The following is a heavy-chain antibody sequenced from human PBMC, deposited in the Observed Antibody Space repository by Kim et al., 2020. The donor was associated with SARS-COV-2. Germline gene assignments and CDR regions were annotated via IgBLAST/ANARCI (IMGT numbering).Heavy chain of an antibody. J-gene: IGHJ4*01. CDR2: INYSGST. V-gene: IGHV4-39*02. CDR1: GGSISSSSYY. CDR3: ATRHGVGRGSPYFDY. D-gene: IGHD2-8*01. Sequence: SETLSLTCTVSGGSISSSSYYWGWHRQRPGQGLEWIGSINYSGSTYYNPSLQSRVTISVDTYKYSFTLKLSSVTAAAAAVCSCATRHGVGRGSPYFDYWG.